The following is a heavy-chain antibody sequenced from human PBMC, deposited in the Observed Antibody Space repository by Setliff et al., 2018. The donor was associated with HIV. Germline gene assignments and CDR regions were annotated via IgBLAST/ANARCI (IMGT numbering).Heavy chain of an antibody. J-gene: IGHJ5*02. CDR1: GFSVNNNY. D-gene: IGHD3-10*01. CDR2: MNNDGTT. V-gene: IGHV3-53*01. CDR3: AKGVKWLAP. Sequence: AGGSLRLSCAASGFSVNNNYMTWVRQAPGKGLEWVSVMNNDGTTYYAESVKGRFTVSRDNSINILYLHMNSLIAEDTAVYYCAKGVKWLAPWGQGTLVTVSS.